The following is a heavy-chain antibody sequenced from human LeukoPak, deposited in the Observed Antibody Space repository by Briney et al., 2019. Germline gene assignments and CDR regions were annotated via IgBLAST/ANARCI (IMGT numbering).Heavy chain of an antibody. CDR2: INHSGST. D-gene: IGHD5-18*01. Sequence: PSETLSLTCAVYGGSFSGYYWSWVRQPPGKGLEWIGEINHSGSTNYNPSLKSRVTISVDTSKNQFSLKLSSVTAADTAVYYCARYSYGYDAFDIWGQGTMVTVSS. CDR3: ARYSYGYDAFDI. CDR1: GGSFSGYY. J-gene: IGHJ3*02. V-gene: IGHV4-34*01.